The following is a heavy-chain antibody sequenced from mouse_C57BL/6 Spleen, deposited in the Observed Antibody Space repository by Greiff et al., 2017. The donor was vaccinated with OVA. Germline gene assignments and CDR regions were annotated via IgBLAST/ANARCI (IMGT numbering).Heavy chain of an antibody. CDR2: IYPRSGNT. D-gene: IGHD1-1*01. Sequence: QVQLQQSGAELARPGASVKLSCKASGYTFTSYGISWVKQRTGQGLEWIGEIYPRSGNTYYNEKFKGKATLTADKSSSTAYMELRSLKSEDSAVYFCARPGGSSYGSIDDWGTGTTVTVSS. CDR3: ARPGGSSYGSIDD. J-gene: IGHJ1*03. V-gene: IGHV1-81*01. CDR1: GYTFTSYG.